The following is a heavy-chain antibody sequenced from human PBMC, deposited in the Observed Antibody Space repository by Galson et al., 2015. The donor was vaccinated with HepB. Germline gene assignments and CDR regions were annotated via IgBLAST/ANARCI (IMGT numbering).Heavy chain of an antibody. CDR1: GYTFFTYG. V-gene: IGHV1-18*01. J-gene: IGHJ3*01. CDR2: ISTYNSDR. CDR3: ARNNSDKHVSDL. Sequence: SVKVSCKASGYTFFTYGLSWVRQAPGQGLEWMGWISTYNSDRNYAQKFQGRVTMTTDTSTSTAYMDLTSLRSDDTAVYFCARNNSDKHVSDLWGQGTMVTVSS. D-gene: IGHD1-20*01.